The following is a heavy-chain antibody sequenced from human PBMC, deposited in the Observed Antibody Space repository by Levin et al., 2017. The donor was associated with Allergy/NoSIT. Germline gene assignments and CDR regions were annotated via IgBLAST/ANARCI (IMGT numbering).Heavy chain of an antibody. CDR2: ISAYNGNT. D-gene: IGHD2-15*01. Sequence: ASVKVSCKASGYTFTSYGISWVRQAPGQGLEWMGWISAYNGNTNYAQKLQGRVTMTTDTSTSTAYMELRSLRSDDTAVYYCARVRCSGGSCHPRYYFDYWGQGTLVTVSS. J-gene: IGHJ4*02. CDR3: ARVRCSGGSCHPRYYFDY. CDR1: GYTFTSYG. V-gene: IGHV1-18*01.